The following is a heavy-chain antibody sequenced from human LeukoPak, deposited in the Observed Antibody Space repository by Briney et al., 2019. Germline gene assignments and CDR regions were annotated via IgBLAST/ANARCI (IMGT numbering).Heavy chain of an antibody. D-gene: IGHD3-16*01. J-gene: IGHJ1*01. CDR2: IYTSGST. CDR1: SGSIRSDSYY. V-gene: IGHV4-61*02. CDR3: ARGHYVWGSYKRGIYFQH. Sequence: KASETLSLTCIVSSGSIRSDSYYWSWIRQPAGKGLEWIGRIYTSGSTNYNPSLKSRVTISVDTSKNQFSLKLSSVTAADTAVYYCARGHYVWGSYKRGIYFQHWGQGTLVAVSS.